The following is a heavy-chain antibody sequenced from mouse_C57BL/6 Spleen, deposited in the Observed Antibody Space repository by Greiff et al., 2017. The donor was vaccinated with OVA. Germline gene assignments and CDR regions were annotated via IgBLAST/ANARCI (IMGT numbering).Heavy chain of an antibody. J-gene: IGHJ1*03. CDR2: IDPSDSYT. Sequence: VQLQQPGAELVKPGASVKLSCKASGYTFTSYWMQWVKQRPGQGLEWIGEIDPSDSYTNYNQKFKGKATLTVDTSSSTAYMQLSSLTSEDSAVYYCARWGDYGSSYGYFDVWGTGTTVTVSS. CDR1: GYTFTSYW. CDR3: ARWGDYGSSYGYFDV. V-gene: IGHV1-50*01. D-gene: IGHD1-1*01.